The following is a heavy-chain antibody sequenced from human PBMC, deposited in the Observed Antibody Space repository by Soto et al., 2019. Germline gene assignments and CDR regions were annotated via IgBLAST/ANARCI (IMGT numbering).Heavy chain of an antibody. Sequence: SETLSFTCTVSAGSIGRSNYFWVSISHSTGTRLGLLGTIYSTGSTYCSPSLKSRITMSLDTSKNQFSLNLGTVTAADTAVYYCTRRRIGVGGVTTLDGWGRGTTV. CDR1: AGSIGRSNYF. CDR2: IYSTGST. D-gene: IGHD3-16*01. J-gene: IGHJ6*02. V-gene: IGHV4-39*01. CDR3: TRRRIGVGGVTTLDG.